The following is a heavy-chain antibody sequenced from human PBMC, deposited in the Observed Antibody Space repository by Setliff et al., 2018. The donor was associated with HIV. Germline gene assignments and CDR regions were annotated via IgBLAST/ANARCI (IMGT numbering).Heavy chain of an antibody. J-gene: IGHJ5*02. Sequence: PGGSLRLSCAASGFTFDDYGMSWVRQAPGKGLEWVSGINWNGGSTGYADSVKGRFTISRDNAKNSLYLQMNSLRAEDTALYHCARGNSGSLSSHWFDPWGQGTLVTVS. D-gene: IGHD1-26*01. CDR1: GFTFDDYG. CDR3: ARGNSGSLSSHWFDP. CDR2: INWNGGST. V-gene: IGHV3-20*01.